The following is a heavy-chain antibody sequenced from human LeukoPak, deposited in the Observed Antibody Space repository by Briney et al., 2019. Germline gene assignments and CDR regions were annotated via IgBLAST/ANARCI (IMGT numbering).Heavy chain of an antibody. J-gene: IGHJ5*02. D-gene: IGHD6-25*01. Sequence: PSETLSLTCTVSGGSIISSTYYWGWIRQPPGKGLEWIGSIYYSGGTYYNPSLKSRVTISVDTSKNQFSLKLTSVTAADTAVYYCARHSRQRGRHWFDPWGQGTLVTVSS. CDR3: ARHSRQRGRHWFDP. CDR1: GGSIISSTYY. V-gene: IGHV4-39*01. CDR2: IYYSGGT.